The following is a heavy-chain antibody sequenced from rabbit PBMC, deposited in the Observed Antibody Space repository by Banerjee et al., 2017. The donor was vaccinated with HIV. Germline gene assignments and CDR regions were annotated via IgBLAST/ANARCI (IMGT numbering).Heavy chain of an antibody. CDR2: INTSSGNT. D-gene: IGHD4-2*01. CDR3: ARSYAGKAMTSLNL. CDR1: GFSFTNNYV. Sequence: QEQLEESGGDLVKPEGSLTLTCTASGFSFTNNYVMCWVRQAPGKGLEWIACINTSSGNTVYASWAKGRFTISKTSSTTVTLQMTSLTAADTATYFCARSYAGKAMTSLNLWGQGTLVTVS. V-gene: IGHV1S45*01. J-gene: IGHJ4*01.